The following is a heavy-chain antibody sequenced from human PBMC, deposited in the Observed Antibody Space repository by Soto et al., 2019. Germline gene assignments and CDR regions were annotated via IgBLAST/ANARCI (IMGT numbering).Heavy chain of an antibody. CDR1: GFTFGSYA. D-gene: IGHD2-2*01. Sequence: GGSLRLSCAASGFTFGSYAMSWVRQAPGKGLEWVSGISGGGGSTYYADSVKGRFTISRDNSKNTLYLQMNSLRAEDTAVYYCAKVIYCSSTSCYGLPNYMDVWGKGTTVTVSS. V-gene: IGHV3-23*01. J-gene: IGHJ6*03. CDR3: AKVIYCSSTSCYGLPNYMDV. CDR2: ISGGGGST.